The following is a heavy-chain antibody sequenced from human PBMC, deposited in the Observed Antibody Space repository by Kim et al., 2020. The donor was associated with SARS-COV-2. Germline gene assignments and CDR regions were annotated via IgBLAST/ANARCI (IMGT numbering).Heavy chain of an antibody. J-gene: IGHJ4*02. V-gene: IGHV3-30*04. CDR3: AREGSIAAVADIQ. D-gene: IGHD6-19*01. Sequence: GGSLRLSCAASGFTFSSYAMHWVRQAPGKGLEWVAVISYDGSNKYYADSVKGRFTISRDNSKNTLYLQMNSLRAEDTAVYYCAREGSIAAVADIQWGQGTLVTVSS. CDR2: ISYDGSNK. CDR1: GFTFSSYA.